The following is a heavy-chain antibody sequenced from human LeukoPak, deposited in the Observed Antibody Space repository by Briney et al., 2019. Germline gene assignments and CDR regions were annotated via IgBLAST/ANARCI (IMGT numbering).Heavy chain of an antibody. CDR3: AREGNYYDMDV. Sequence: PGGSLRLCCATSGFTGSSKYMSWLRQAPGKGLEWVSVIFSGGTTYYADSVKGRFTISRDNSKNTLYLQMNSLRAEDTAVYYCAREGNYYDMDVWGQGTTVTVSS. J-gene: IGHJ6*02. CDR2: IFSGGTT. CDR1: GFTGSSKY. V-gene: IGHV3-53*01.